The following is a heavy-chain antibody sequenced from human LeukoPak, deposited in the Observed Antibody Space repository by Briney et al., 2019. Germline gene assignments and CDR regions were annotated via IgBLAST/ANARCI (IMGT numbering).Heavy chain of an antibody. CDR2: IYYSGST. CDR3: AREGSIAAPYYYYGMDV. CDR1: GGSFSGYY. D-gene: IGHD6-6*01. J-gene: IGHJ6*02. Sequence: SETLSLTCAVYGGSFSGYYWSWIRQPPGKGLEWIGYIYYSGSTNHNPSLKSRVTISVDTSRNQFSLKLSSVTAADTAVYYCAREGSIAAPYYYYGMDVWGQGTTVTVSS. V-gene: IGHV4-59*01.